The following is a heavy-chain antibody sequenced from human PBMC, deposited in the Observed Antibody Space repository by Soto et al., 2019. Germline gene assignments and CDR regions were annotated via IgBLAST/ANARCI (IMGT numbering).Heavy chain of an antibody. Sequence: QVQLQESGPGLVKPSQTLSLTCTVSGGSISSGDYYWSWIHQPPGKGLEWIGYIYYSGSTYYNPSLKSRLTISVDTSKNQFSLKLSSVTAADTAVYYCARAVDVFSFDYWGQGTLVTVSS. J-gene: IGHJ4*02. CDR1: GGSISSGDYY. CDR3: ARAVDVFSFDY. CDR2: IYYSGST. V-gene: IGHV4-30-4*01. D-gene: IGHD3-16*01.